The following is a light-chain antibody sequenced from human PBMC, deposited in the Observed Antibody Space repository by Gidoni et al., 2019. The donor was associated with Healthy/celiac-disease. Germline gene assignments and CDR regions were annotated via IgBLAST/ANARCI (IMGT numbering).Light chain of an antibody. V-gene: IGKV1-NL1*01. CDR1: QFISNS. CDR2: AAS. Sequence: IHMTHTPASLSASVGDRVTITCRASQFISNSLAWYQQKPGKAPKRLLYAASRLESGVPSRFSGSGSGTDYTLTISSLQSEDCAIYYCQQYYSNPATFGQGTRLEIK. J-gene: IGKJ5*01. CDR3: QQYYSNPAT.